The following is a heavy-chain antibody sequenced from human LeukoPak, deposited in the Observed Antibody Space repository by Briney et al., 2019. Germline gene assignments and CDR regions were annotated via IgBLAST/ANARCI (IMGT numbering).Heavy chain of an antibody. V-gene: IGHV3-23*01. CDR3: AAQYQLLFAVDY. J-gene: IGHJ4*02. Sequence: QAGGSLRLSCAASGFTFSSYAMSWVRQAPGKGLEWVSAISGSGGSTYYADSVKGRFTISRDNSENTLYLQMNSLRAEDTAVYYCAAQYQLLFAVDYWGQGTLVTVSS. CDR1: GFTFSSYA. D-gene: IGHD2-2*01. CDR2: ISGSGGST.